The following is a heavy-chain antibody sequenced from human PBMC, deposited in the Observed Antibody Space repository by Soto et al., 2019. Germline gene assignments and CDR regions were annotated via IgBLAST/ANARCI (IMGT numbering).Heavy chain of an antibody. D-gene: IGHD3-3*01. CDR2: ISGSGGST. CDR3: AKEGGRRSGGPYGMDV. V-gene: IGHV3-23*01. Sequence: PGGSLRLSCAASGFTFSSYAMSWVRQAPGRGLEWVSAISGSGGSTYYADSGKGRFTITRDNSKNTLYLQMNSLRAEDTAVYYCAKEGGRRSGGPYGMDVWGQGTTVTVSS. CDR1: GFTFSSYA. J-gene: IGHJ6*02.